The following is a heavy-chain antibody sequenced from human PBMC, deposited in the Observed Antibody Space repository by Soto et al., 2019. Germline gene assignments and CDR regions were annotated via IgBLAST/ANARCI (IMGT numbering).Heavy chain of an antibody. Sequence: QVQLVQSGAEVKTPGASVKVSCKASRYTFTSYGISWVRQAPGQGLEWMGWISAYSGDTNYAQKFKSSDTMTTDTSTSTAYMELRSVRSDDTAVYFCARDRECCGNDSPHTFAYWGQGTLVTVSS. D-gene: IGHD2-21*02. CDR2: ISAYSGDT. CDR1: RYTFTSYG. V-gene: IGHV1-18*01. CDR3: ARDRECCGNDSPHTFAY. J-gene: IGHJ4*02.